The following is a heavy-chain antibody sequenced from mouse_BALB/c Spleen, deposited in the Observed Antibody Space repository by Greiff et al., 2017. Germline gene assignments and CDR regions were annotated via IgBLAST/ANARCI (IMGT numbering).Heavy chain of an antibody. CDR1: GYTFTDYE. D-gene: IGHD4-1*01. V-gene: IGHV1-15*01. J-gene: IGHJ3*01. CDR2: IDPETGGT. CDR3: TRVWDLSY. Sequence: VKLMESGAELVRPGASVTLSCKASGYTFTDYEMHWVKQTPVHGLEWIGAIDPETGGTAYNQKFKGKATLTADKSSSTAYMELRSLTSEDSAVYYCTRVWDLSYWGQGTLVTVSA.